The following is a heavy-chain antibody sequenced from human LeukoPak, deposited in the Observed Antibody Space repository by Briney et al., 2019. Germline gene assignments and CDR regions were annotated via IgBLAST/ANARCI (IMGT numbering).Heavy chain of an antibody. CDR3: ARDRAYDSSGEPMFNP. V-gene: IGHV1-2*02. Sequence: ASVKVSCTASGYTLSDFHIQWVRQAPGHGLEWMGTLNPHSGATHYSQKFRGRVTMTRDTSVNTAYMELSRLTSDDTAVYYCARDRAYDSSGEPMFNPWGQGTLVAVSS. J-gene: IGHJ5*02. D-gene: IGHD3-22*01. CDR1: GYTLSDFH. CDR2: LNPHSGAT.